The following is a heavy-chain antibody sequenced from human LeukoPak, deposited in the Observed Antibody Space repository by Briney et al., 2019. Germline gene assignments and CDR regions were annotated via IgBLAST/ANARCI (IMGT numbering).Heavy chain of an antibody. D-gene: IGHD3-22*01. V-gene: IGHV4-39*07. CDR2: INHSGST. Sequence: SETLSLTCTVSGGSISSSSYYWGWIRQPPGKGLEWIGKINHSGSTNYNPSLKSRVTISVDTSKNQFSLKLSSVTAADTAVYYCARPLRPRGGYYRPTSYYYMDVWGKGTTVTVSS. J-gene: IGHJ6*03. CDR3: ARPLRPRGGYYRPTSYYYMDV. CDR1: GGSISSSSYY.